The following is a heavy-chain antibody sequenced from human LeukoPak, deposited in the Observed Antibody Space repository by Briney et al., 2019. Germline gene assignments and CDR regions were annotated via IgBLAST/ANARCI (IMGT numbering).Heavy chain of an antibody. Sequence: SETLSLTCTVSGGSISSSSYYWGWTRQPPGKGLEWIGSIYYSGSTYYNPSLKSRVTISVDTSKNQFSLKLSSVTAADTAVYYCASARTSSRSWFTFDYWGQGILVTVSS. D-gene: IGHD6-13*01. CDR1: GGSISSSSYY. J-gene: IGHJ4*02. CDR2: IYYSGST. V-gene: IGHV4-39*01. CDR3: ASARTSSRSWFTFDY.